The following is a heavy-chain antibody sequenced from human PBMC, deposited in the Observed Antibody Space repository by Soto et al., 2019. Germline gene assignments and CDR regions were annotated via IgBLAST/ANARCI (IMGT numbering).Heavy chain of an antibody. CDR3: ARGHSTDCSNGVCSFFYNHEMDV. Sequence: ASVKVSFKASGYSFPDYHIHWVRQAPGQGLEWLGRINPKSGGTSTEQKFQGYVTITRDRSISTVDMELTRLRSDDTAVYFCARGHSTDCSNGVCSFFYNHEMDVWGQGTTVTVSS. D-gene: IGHD2-8*01. V-gene: IGHV1-2*04. J-gene: IGHJ6*02. CDR1: GYSFPDYH. CDR2: INPKSGGT.